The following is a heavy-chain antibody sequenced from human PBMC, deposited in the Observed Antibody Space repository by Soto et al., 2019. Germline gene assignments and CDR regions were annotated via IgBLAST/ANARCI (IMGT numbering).Heavy chain of an antibody. D-gene: IGHD4-17*01. CDR3: ARWAYGVPASNWFDP. J-gene: IGHJ5*02. CDR1: GGSISTFY. Sequence: SETLSLTCTVSGGSISTFYWSWIRQPPGKGLEWIGYIYYSGSTNYNPSLKSRVTISLDTSKNQFSLKLSSVTAADTAVYYCARWAYGVPASNWFDPWGQGTLVTVSS. V-gene: IGHV4-59*01. CDR2: IYYSGST.